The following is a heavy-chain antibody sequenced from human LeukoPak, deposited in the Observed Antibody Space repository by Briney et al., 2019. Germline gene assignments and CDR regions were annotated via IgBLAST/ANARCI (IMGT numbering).Heavy chain of an antibody. D-gene: IGHD5-12*01. J-gene: IGHJ4*02. Sequence: PSATLSLTCAVSGGSISSSSYYWGWIRQPPGKGLAWIGSIYYSGNTYYTPSLKSRVTISVDTSKNQFSLKLSSVTAADTAMYYCAKSNGYGLIDYWGQGTLVTVSS. CDR2: IYYSGNT. CDR3: AKSNGYGLIDY. CDR1: GGSISSSSYY. V-gene: IGHV4-39*01.